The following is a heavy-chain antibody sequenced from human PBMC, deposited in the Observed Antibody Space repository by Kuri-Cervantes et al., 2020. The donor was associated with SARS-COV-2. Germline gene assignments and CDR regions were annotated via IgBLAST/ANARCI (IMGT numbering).Heavy chain of an antibody. J-gene: IGHJ4*02. Sequence: ETLSLTCAASGFTFSSYSMNWVRQAPGKGLEWVSYISSSSSTIYYADSVKGRFTISRDNAKNSLYLQMNSLRDEDTAVYYCARDGGGYYDSSGYYGQLGFDYWGQGTLVTVS. CDR3: ARDGGGYYDSSGYYGQLGFDY. V-gene: IGHV3-48*02. D-gene: IGHD3-22*01. CDR2: ISSSSSTI. CDR1: GFTFSSYS.